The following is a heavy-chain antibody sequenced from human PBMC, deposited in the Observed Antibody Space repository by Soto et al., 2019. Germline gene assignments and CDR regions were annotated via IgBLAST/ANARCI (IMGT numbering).Heavy chain of an antibody. J-gene: IGHJ6*02. Sequence: GESLKISCRGSGYSFTNYWITWVRQMPGKGLEWMGRIDPSDSFATYSPSFQGHVTISADTSTTTAYLQWSSLKASDTAIYFCARHDGGGTTSSYYGMDVWGQGTSVTVSS. V-gene: IGHV5-10-1*01. CDR2: IDPSDSFA. CDR3: ARHDGGGTTSSYYGMDV. D-gene: IGHD1-1*01. CDR1: GYSFTNYW.